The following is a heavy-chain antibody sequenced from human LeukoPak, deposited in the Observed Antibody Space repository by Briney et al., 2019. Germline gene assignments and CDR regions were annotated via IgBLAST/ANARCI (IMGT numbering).Heavy chain of an antibody. J-gene: IGHJ6*03. Sequence: SETLSLTCTVSGGSISSSSYYWGWIRQPPGKGLEWIGSIYYSGSTYYNPSLKSRVTISVDTSKNQFSLKLSSVTAADTAVYYCARRPVVVITTAHYYYYYMDVWGKGTTVTVSS. CDR2: IYYSGST. D-gene: IGHD3-22*01. CDR1: GGSISSSSYY. CDR3: ARRPVVVITTAHYYYYYMDV. V-gene: IGHV4-39*07.